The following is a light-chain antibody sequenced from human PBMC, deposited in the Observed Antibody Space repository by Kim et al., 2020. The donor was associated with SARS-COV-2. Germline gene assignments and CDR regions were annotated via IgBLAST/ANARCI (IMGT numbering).Light chain of an antibody. CDR3: QQYQASPYT. Sequence: DIQMTQSPATLSASVGGRVTITCRASESVGSWLAWYQQKPGTAPKLLIYDTSTLQSGVPSRFSGSGTGTFFTLAISSLQPGDFATYYCQQYQASPYTFGQGTKLEI. V-gene: IGKV1-5*01. J-gene: IGKJ2*01. CDR2: DTS. CDR1: ESVGSW.